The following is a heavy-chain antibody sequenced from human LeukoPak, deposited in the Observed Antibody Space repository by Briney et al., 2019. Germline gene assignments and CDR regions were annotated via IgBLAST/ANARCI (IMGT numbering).Heavy chain of an antibody. CDR2: INWDGGST. J-gene: IGHJ3*02. CDR1: GFTFEGYG. D-gene: IGHD3-3*01. Sequence: GGSLRLSCAASGFTFEGYGMSWVRQAPGKGLEWVSSINWDGGSTAYADSVQGRFTISRDNAKNSLHLQMNSLRAEDTAVYYCAKTLGVANDAFDIWGQGTMVTVSS. V-gene: IGHV3-20*04. CDR3: AKTLGVANDAFDI.